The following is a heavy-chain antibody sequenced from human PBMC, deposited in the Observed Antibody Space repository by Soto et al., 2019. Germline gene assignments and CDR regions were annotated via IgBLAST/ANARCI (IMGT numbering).Heavy chain of an antibody. D-gene: IGHD2-15*01. CDR3: AKDRAIRPGSDFDY. J-gene: IGHJ4*02. V-gene: IGHV3-48*01. Sequence: PGGSLRLSCAASGFTFSSYSMNWVRQAPGKGLEWVSYISSSSSTIYYADSVKGRFTISRDNAKNSLYLQMNSLRAEDTAVFYCAKDRAIRPGSDFDYWGQGTQVTVSS. CDR2: ISSSSSTI. CDR1: GFTFSSYS.